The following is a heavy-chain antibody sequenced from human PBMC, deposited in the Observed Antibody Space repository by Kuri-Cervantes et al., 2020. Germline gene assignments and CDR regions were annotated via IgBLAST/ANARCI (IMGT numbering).Heavy chain of an antibody. CDR2: IRSKANSYAT. CDR1: GFTVSSNY. D-gene: IGHD6-13*01. CDR3: ARDGSSSSWHTIPDY. V-gene: IGHV3-73*01. Sequence: GGSLRLSCAASGFTVSSNYMSWVRQASGKGLEWVGRIRSKANSYATAYAASVKGRFTISRDDSKNTAYLQMNSLRAEDTAVYYCARDGSSSSWHTIPDYWGQGTLVTVSS. J-gene: IGHJ4*02.